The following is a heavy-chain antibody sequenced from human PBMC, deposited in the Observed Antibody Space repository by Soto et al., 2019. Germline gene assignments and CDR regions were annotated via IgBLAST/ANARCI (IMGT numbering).Heavy chain of an antibody. J-gene: IGHJ4*02. CDR2: IIPIFGTA. V-gene: IGHV1-69*06. D-gene: IGHD2-15*01. CDR1: GGNFSSYA. Sequence: GASVKVSCKASGGNFSSYAISWVRQAPGQGLEWMGGIIPIFGTANYAQKFQGRVTITADKSTSTAYMELSSLRSEDTAVYYCARVLGGGTDFDYWGQGTLVTVSS. CDR3: ARVLGGGTDFDY.